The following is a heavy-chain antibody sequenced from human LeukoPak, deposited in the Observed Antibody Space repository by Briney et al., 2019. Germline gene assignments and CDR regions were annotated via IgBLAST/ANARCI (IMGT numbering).Heavy chain of an antibody. V-gene: IGHV1-46*01. D-gene: IGHD3-22*01. CDR3: ARGGRYYDSSGHLDY. Sequence: WSSVKVSCKASGYTFTSYYMHWVRQAPGQGLEWMGIINPSGGSTNYAQKFQGRVTITADKSTSTAYMELSSLRSEDTAVYYCARGGRYYDSSGHLDYWGQGTLVTVSS. CDR1: GYTFTSYY. J-gene: IGHJ4*02. CDR2: INPSGGST.